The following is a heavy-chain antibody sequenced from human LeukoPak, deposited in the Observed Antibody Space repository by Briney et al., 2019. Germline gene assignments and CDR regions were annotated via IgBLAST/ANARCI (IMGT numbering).Heavy chain of an antibody. CDR3: AGSSSWSPPSFVSAFHI. CDR2: IIPIFGTA. D-gene: IGHD6-13*01. V-gene: IGHV1-69*13. J-gene: IGHJ3*02. Sequence: SVKVSCKASGGTFSSYAISWVRQAPGQGLEWMGGIIPIFGTANYAQKFQGRVTITADESTSTAYMELSSLRSEDTAVYYCAGSSSWSPPSFVSAFHIWGQGTMVTVSS. CDR1: GGTFSSYA.